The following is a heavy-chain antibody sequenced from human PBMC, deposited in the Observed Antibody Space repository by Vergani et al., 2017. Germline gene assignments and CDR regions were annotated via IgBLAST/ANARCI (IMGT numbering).Heavy chain of an antibody. V-gene: IGHV4-59*01. Sequence: QVQLQESGPGLVKPSETLSLTCTVSGGSISSYYWSWIRQPPGKGLEWIGYIYYSGSTNYNPSLKSRVTISVDTSKNRFSLKLSSVTAADTAVYYCARVGATTFGAFDYWGQGTLVTVSS. D-gene: IGHD1-26*01. J-gene: IGHJ4*02. CDR2: IYYSGST. CDR1: GGSISSYY. CDR3: ARVGATTFGAFDY.